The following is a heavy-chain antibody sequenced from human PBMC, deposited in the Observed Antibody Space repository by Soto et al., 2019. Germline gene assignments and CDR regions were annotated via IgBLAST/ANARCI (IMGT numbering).Heavy chain of an antibody. CDR3: AFVFGLPGNTELFHL. D-gene: IGHD3-10*01. V-gene: IGHV4-61*08. Sequence: SETLSLTCTVSGGSISSGGYYWSWIRQHPGKGLEWIGYIFYSGSTNYNPSLKSRVTISIDTSKNQFSLKLSSVTAADTAVYYCAFVFGLPGNTELFHLWGQRSLVPVSS. CDR1: GGSISSGGYY. J-gene: IGHJ1*01. CDR2: IFYSGST.